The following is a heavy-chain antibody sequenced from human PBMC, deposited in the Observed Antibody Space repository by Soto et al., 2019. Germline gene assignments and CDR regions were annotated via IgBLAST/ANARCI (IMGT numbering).Heavy chain of an antibody. CDR1: GGSISSGGYY. V-gene: IGHV4-31*03. J-gene: IGHJ6*02. CDR3: ARDYRASYPAYYYYGMDV. Sequence: QVQLQESGPGLVKPSQTLSLTCTVSGGSISSGGYYWSWIRQHPGKGLEWIGYIYYSTYYNPSLKSRVTISVDTSKNQFSLKLGSGTAATTAVYYWARDYRASYPAYYYYGMDVWGQGTTVTVSS. CDR2: IYYST. D-gene: IGHD3-16*02.